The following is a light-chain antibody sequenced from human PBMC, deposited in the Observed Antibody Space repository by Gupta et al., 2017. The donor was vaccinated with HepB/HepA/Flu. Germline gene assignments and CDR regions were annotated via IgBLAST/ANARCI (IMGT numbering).Light chain of an antibody. CDR1: QSISSY. CDR3: QHSDSNPPYT. J-gene: IGKJ2*01. V-gene: IGKV1-39*01. Sequence: DIQMTQSPSSLSASVGDRGTITCRASQSISSYLNWYQQKQGKAPKLLIYAATSLQSGVPSRFSGRGVGIDVNLTISRRQQEDFASYYSQHSDSNPPYTFGQGTQMDIK. CDR2: AAT.